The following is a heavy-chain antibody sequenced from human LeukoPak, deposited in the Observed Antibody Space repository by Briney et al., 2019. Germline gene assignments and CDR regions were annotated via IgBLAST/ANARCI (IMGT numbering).Heavy chain of an antibody. CDR1: GYTFTSYG. D-gene: IGHD6-19*01. Sequence: ASVNVSCKASGYTFTSYGISWVRQAPGQGLEWMGWISAYNGNTNYAQKLQGRVTMTTDTSTSTAYMELRSLRSDDTAVYYCARDRSGWSVFDYWGQGTLVTVSS. CDR3: ARDRSGWSVFDY. V-gene: IGHV1-18*01. J-gene: IGHJ4*02. CDR2: ISAYNGNT.